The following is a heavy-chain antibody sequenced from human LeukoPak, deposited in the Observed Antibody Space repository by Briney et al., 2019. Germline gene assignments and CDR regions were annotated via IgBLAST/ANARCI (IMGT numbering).Heavy chain of an antibody. J-gene: IGHJ4*02. CDR1: GFTFSSYS. CDR3: ARNRITMVRGSYFNNYYFDY. D-gene: IGHD3-10*01. Sequence: PGGSLRLSCAASGFTFSSYSTNWVRQAPGKGLEWVSSISSSSSYIYYADSVKGRFTISRDNAKNSLYLQMNSLRAEDTAVYYCARNRITMVRGSYFNNYYFDYWGQGTLVTVSS. V-gene: IGHV3-21*01. CDR2: ISSSSSYI.